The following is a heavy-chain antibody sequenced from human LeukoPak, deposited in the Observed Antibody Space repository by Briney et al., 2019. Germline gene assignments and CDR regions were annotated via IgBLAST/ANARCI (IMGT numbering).Heavy chain of an antibody. J-gene: IGHJ4*02. CDR3: ARGARVIDSSGYHGYYFDF. V-gene: IGHV4-34*01. CDR2: INHSGST. D-gene: IGHD3-22*01. CDR1: GGSFSGYY. Sequence: SETLSLTCAVYGGSFSGYYWSWIRQPPGEGLEWIGEINHSGSTNYNPSLKSRVTISVDTSKNQFSLKLSSVTAADTAVYYCARGARVIDSSGYHGYYFDFWGQGTLVTVSS.